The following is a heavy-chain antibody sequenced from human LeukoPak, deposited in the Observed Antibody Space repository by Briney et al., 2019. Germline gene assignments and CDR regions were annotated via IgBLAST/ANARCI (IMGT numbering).Heavy chain of an antibody. CDR1: GGTFSSYA. V-gene: IGHV1-69*13. D-gene: IGHD4-17*01. CDR3: ASSYGDYPTDY. Sequence: ASVKVSCKASGGTFSSYAISWVRQAPGQGLEWMGGIIPIFGTANYAQKFQGRVTITADESTSTAYMELSSLRSEDTAVYYCASSYGDYPTDYWGQETLVTVSS. J-gene: IGHJ4*02. CDR2: IIPIFGTA.